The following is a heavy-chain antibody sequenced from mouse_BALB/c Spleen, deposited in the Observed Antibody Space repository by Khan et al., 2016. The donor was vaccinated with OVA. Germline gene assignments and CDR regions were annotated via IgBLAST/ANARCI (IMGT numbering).Heavy chain of an antibody. CDR3: VRGYYDSNYEDY. V-gene: IGHV5-9-3*01. Sequence: EVQLLESGATLVKPGGSLKLSCTASGFTFTSYSMSWVRQTPEKRLEWVATISSDGSYTYYPDSVKGRFTITRDTAKNTLYLQMRCLTSEDTARYYCVRGYYDSNYEDYWGQGTTLTVSS. CDR1: GFTFTSYS. CDR2: ISSDGSYT. J-gene: IGHJ2*01. D-gene: IGHD1-1*01.